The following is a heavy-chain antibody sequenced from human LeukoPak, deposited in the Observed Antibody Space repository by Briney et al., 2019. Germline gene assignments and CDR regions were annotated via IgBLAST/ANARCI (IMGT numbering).Heavy chain of an antibody. Sequence: ASVEVSCKASGYTXSNYYMHGVRQAPGQGLEWMGLINPTGTGTNYAQKFRGRVTLTRDTSTTTVYMELSSLRSEDSAVYYCAREESGGYFDYWGQGTVVTVSS. V-gene: IGHV1-46*01. CDR1: GYTXSNYY. CDR2: INPTGTGT. D-gene: IGHD2-8*02. CDR3: AREESGGYFDY. J-gene: IGHJ4*02.